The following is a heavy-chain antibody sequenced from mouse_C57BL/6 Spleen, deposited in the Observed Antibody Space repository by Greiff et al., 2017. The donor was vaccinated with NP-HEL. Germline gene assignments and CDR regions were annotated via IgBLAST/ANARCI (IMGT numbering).Heavy chain of an antibody. CDR2: ISDGGSYT. Sequence: DVHLVESGGGLVKPGGSLKLSCAASGFTFSSYAMSWVRQTPEKRLEWVATISDGGSYTYYPDNVKGRFTISRDNAKNNLYLQMSHLKSEDTAMYYCARDLGYGSRSYYAMDYWGQGTSVTVSS. CDR1: GFTFSSYA. V-gene: IGHV5-4*01. J-gene: IGHJ4*01. D-gene: IGHD1-1*01. CDR3: ARDLGYGSRSYYAMDY.